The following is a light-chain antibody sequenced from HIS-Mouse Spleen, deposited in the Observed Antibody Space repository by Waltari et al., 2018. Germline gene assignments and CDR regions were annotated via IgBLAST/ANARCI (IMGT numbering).Light chain of an antibody. CDR1: RSNIGKNY. CDR3: AAWDDSLSGRV. Sequence: QSVLTQPPSASGTPAQRVTISCSGRRSNIGKNYVYWYQQRPGTAPKLLIYRNNQRPSGVPDRFSGSKSGTSASLAISGLRSEDEADYYCAAWDDSLSGRVFGGGTKLTVL. CDR2: RNN. J-gene: IGLJ3*02. V-gene: IGLV1-47*01.